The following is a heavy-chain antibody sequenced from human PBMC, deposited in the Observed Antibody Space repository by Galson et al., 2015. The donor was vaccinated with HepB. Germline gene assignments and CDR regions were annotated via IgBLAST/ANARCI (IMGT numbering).Heavy chain of an antibody. V-gene: IGHV3-30*04. CDR3: ARGEARHYDFWSGYYTGTPWFDP. D-gene: IGHD3-3*01. CDR2: ISYDGSNK. Sequence: SLRLSCAASGFTFSSYAMHWVRQAPGKGLEWVAVISYDGSNKYYADSVKGRFTISRDNSKNTLYLQMNSLRAEDTAVYYCARGEARHYDFWSGYYTGTPWFDPWGQGTLVTVSS. CDR1: GFTFSSYA. J-gene: IGHJ5*02.